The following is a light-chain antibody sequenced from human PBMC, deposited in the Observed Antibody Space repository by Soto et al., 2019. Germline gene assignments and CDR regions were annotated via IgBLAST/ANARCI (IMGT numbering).Light chain of an antibody. J-gene: IGKJ2*01. Sequence: EIVLTQSPATLSLSPGERATLSCRASQSVSSYLAWYQQKPGQAPRLLIYDASNRATGIPARFSGSGSGTDFTLTISSLEPADFAAYYCQQRSNWPPYNFGQGTKLEIK. CDR1: QSVSSY. CDR3: QQRSNWPPYN. CDR2: DAS. V-gene: IGKV3-11*01.